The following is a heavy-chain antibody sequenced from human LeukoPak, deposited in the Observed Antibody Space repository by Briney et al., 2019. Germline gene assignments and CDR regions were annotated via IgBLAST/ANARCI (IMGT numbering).Heavy chain of an antibody. CDR2: IGGRDGRT. V-gene: IGHV3-23*01. J-gene: IGHJ6*03. CDR1: GFTFSTYA. CDR3: AKDSSSYDWGYMDV. Sequence: GGSLRLSCAASGFTFSTYAMSWVRQAPGKGLEGVSLIGGRDGRTRYADSVKGRFTISRDNSKNTLYLEMNSLRAEDTAVYYCAKDSSSYDWGYMDVWGKGTTVTISS. D-gene: IGHD3-22*01.